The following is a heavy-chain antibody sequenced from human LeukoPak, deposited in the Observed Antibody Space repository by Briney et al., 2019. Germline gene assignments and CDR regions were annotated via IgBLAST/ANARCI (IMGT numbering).Heavy chain of an antibody. J-gene: IGHJ6*03. CDR3: ARVRHDPVEYSYYMDV. V-gene: IGHV4-34*01. D-gene: IGHD3-3*01. CDR2: INHTGNT. Sequence: SETLSLTCAVDGGSFSGFYCSWIRQTPGRGLEWIGEINHTGNTNYNPSLTDYNPSLKSRVIISLDTSNNQLSLKLSSVTAADTGVYFCARVRHDPVEYSYYMDVWGKWTTVIVSS. CDR1: GGSFSGFY.